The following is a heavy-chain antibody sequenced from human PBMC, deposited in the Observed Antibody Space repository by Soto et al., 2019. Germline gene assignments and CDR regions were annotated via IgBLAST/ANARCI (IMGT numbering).Heavy chain of an antibody. D-gene: IGHD1-26*01. CDR1: GFSFRDYD. J-gene: IGHJ6*02. Sequence: EVQLVESGGGSVQPGESLRLSCAASGFSFRDYDMHWVRQRKGKGLEWVSALGAASDPYYVGSVKGRFSVSRDNAQNSLFLQMNNLRVDDTAVYFCARAYLGRLPRRADYYYAMDVWGRGTTVTVSS. CDR2: LGAASDP. CDR3: ARAYLGRLPRRADYYYAMDV. V-gene: IGHV3-13*05.